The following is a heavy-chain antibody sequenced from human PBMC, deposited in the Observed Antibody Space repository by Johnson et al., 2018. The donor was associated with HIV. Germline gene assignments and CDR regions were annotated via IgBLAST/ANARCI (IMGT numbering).Heavy chain of an antibody. Sequence: QVQLVESGGGVVQPGRSLRLSCAASGFTFSDYYMSWIRQAPGKGLEWVSHISSRSGPISYSDSVKGRFTISRDNSKNTLYLQMGSLRAEDMAVYYCARGTVCGGDCYSRAFDIWGQATMVTVSS. CDR1: GFTFSDYY. CDR2: ISSRSGPI. D-gene: IGHD2-21*02. CDR3: ARGTVCGGDCYSRAFDI. J-gene: IGHJ3*02. V-gene: IGHV3-11*04.